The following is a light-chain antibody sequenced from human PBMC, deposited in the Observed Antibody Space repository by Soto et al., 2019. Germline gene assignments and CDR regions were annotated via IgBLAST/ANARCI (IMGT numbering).Light chain of an antibody. CDR2: AAS. V-gene: IGKV1-12*01. CDR1: QGSTTW. Sequence: DIQMTQSPSTVSASVGDRVTITCRASQGSTTWLAWYQQKPGKAPRLLIYAASNLQSGIPSRFSGSGSGTDFTLNISSLQPEDFAVYYCQQTVNFPLTFGGGTKVQIK. J-gene: IGKJ4*01. CDR3: QQTVNFPLT.